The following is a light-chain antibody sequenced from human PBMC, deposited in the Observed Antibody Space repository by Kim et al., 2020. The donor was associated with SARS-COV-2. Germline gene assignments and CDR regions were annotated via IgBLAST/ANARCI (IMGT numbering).Light chain of an antibody. CDR1: KLGTKF. CDR3: QTWDRSAVV. Sequence: SVSPGQTASITCSGDKLGTKFSSWYQQKPGQSPLLVIYEDTKRPSGIPERFSGSNSGNTATLTISGTQTLDEADYYCQTWDRSAVVFGGGTSLTVL. J-gene: IGLJ2*01. V-gene: IGLV3-1*01. CDR2: EDT.